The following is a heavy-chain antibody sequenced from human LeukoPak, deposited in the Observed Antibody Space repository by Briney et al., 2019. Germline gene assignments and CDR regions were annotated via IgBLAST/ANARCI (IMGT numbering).Heavy chain of an antibody. D-gene: IGHD6-19*01. CDR2: IYYSGST. CDR3: ARIMSSGWYLDAFDI. J-gene: IGHJ3*02. V-gene: IGHV4-59*01. CDR1: GGSISSYY. Sequence: SETLSLTCTVSGGSISSYYWSWIRQPPGKGLEWIGYIYYSGSTNYNPPLKSRVTISVDTSKNQFSLKLSSVTAADTAVYYCARIMSSGWYLDAFDIWGQGTMVTVSS.